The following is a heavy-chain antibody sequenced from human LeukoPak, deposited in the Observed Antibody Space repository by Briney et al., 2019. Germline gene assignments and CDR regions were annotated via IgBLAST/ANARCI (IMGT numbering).Heavy chain of an antibody. CDR3: ARRPYYYGSGSYYNGEGWFDP. CDR2: IYYSGST. Sequence: SETLSLTCTVSGGSTSSDYWSWIRQPPGKGLEWIGYIYYSGSTNYNPSLKSRVTISVDTSKNQFSLKLSSVTAADTAVYYCARRPYYYGSGSYYNGEGWFDPWGQGTLVSVS. V-gene: IGHV4-59*01. CDR1: GGSTSSDY. D-gene: IGHD3-10*01. J-gene: IGHJ5*02.